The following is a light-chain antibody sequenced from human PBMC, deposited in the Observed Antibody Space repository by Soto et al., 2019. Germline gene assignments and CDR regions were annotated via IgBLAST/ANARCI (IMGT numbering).Light chain of an antibody. J-gene: IGLJ3*02. V-gene: IGLV1-40*01. CDR1: SSNNGAGYN. CDR3: QSYDSSLSGWV. CDR2: GNS. Sequence: QSVLTQPPSVSGAAGQRVTSSCTGSSSNNGAGYNVHWYQQLPGTAPKLLIYGNSNRPSGVPDRFSGSKSGTSASLAITGLQAEDEADYYCQSYDSSLSGWVFGGGTKLTVL.